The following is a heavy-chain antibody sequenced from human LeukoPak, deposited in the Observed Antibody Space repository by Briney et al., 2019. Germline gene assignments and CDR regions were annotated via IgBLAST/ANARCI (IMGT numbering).Heavy chain of an antibody. Sequence: GGSLRLSCAASGFTFSSYAMSWVRQAPGKGLEWVSDVRDNGGSTYYADSVKGRFTISRENSRNTLYLQMNSLRAEDTAVYYCAKGHIVATPELDPWGQGTLVTVSS. CDR2: VRDNGGST. D-gene: IGHD5-12*01. CDR3: AKGHIVATPELDP. J-gene: IGHJ5*02. V-gene: IGHV3-23*01. CDR1: GFTFSSYA.